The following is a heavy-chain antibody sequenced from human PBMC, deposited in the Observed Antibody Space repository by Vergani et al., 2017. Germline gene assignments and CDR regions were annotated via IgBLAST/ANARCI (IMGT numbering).Heavy chain of an antibody. V-gene: IGHV3-66*02. CDR1: GSTVSGNY. D-gene: IGHD5-12*01. CDR2: IYSGDET. CDR3: ARGGIEWFAIWFD. J-gene: IGHJ4*02. Sequence: ELQLVESGGGLVQPGGSLRLSCAASGSTVSGNYMTWVRQAPGKGLEWVSHIYSGDETYYADSVKGRVTISVDTSKNQFSLKLSSVTAADTAVYYCARGGIEWFAIWFDWGQGTLVTVSS.